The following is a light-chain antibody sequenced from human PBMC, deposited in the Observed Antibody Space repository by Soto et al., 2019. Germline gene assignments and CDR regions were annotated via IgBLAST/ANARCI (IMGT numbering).Light chain of an antibody. CDR3: QPYDSSLSNSVI. Sequence: QSVLTQPPSVSGAPGQRVTISCTGSSSNIGAGYDVDWYRQLPGSARQLLLHGNSNRPSGVPDRFSGSKSGPSASLAITRLQAEDEADYYRQPYDSSLSNSVIFGGGTTLTVL. CDR1: SSNIGAGYD. J-gene: IGLJ2*01. CDR2: GNS. V-gene: IGLV1-40*01.